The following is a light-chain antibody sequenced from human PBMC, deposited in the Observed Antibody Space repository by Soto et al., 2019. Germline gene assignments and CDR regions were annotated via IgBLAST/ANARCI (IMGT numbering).Light chain of an antibody. V-gene: IGKV3-15*01. CDR2: GAS. CDR1: QSVNSD. J-gene: IGKJ1*01. Sequence: EIVMTQSPSTLSVSPGERATLSCRASQSVNSDLAWYQRKPGQAPRLLIYGASTRATGIPGRFSGSGSGTEFTLTISSLQSEDFAVYFCQQYNNWPWTFGQGTKVDIK. CDR3: QQYNNWPWT.